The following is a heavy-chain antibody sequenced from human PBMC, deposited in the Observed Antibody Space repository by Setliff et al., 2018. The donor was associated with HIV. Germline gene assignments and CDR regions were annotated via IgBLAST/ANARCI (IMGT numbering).Heavy chain of an antibody. J-gene: IGHJ6*03. CDR3: AHTTSFDFWTPGLMDV. D-gene: IGHD3-3*01. CDR2: IYWNDDK. Sequence: SGPTLVNPTQTLSLTCTFSGFSLITSGVGVGWIRQPPGKALEWLALIYWNDDKRYSPSLKSRLTIRKDASKNQVVLTMTKMDPVDTGTYYCAHTTSFDFWTPGLMDVWGKGTTVTVSS. CDR1: GFSLITSGVG. V-gene: IGHV2-5*01.